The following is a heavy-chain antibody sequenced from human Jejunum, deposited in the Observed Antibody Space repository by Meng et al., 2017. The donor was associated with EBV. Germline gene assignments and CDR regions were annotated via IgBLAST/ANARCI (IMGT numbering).Heavy chain of an antibody. V-gene: IGHV4-39*07. CDR3: ARGAYFSSSWYYFDY. CDR2: IYYSGST. D-gene: IGHD6-13*01. Sequence: HRQLEASGAVVFRPSETLSVPCNVSGDLISGSDYSWGVIRQPTGKGLNWVGTIYYSGSTYYNPSLKSRVTISLDTSKSQFSLKLTSVTAADTALYYCARGAYFSSSWYYFDYWGQGTLVTVSS. J-gene: IGHJ4*02. CDR1: GDLISGSDYS.